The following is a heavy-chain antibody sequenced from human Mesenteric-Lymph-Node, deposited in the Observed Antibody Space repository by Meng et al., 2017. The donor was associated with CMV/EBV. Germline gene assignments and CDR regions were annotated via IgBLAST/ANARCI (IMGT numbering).Heavy chain of an antibody. J-gene: IGHJ3*02. CDR2: IYYSGST. CDR3: ARGLESSSWYEDAFDI. CDR1: GGSISSSSYY. V-gene: IGHV4-39*07. Sequence: GSLRLSCTVSGGSISSSSYYWGWIRQPPGKGLEWIGSIYYSGSTYYNPSLKSRVTISVDTSKNQFSLKLSSVTAADTAVYYCARGLESSSWYEDAFDIWGQGTMVTVSS. D-gene: IGHD6-13*01.